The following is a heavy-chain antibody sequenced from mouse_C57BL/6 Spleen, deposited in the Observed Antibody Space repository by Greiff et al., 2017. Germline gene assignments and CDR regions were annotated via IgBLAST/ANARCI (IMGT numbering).Heavy chain of an antibody. CDR2: IYPGNSDT. V-gene: IGHV1-5*01. Sequence: VQLQQSGTVLARPGASVKMSCKTSGYTFTSYWMHWVKQRPGQGLEWIGAIYPGNSDTSYNQKFKGKAKLTAVTSASTAYMELSSLTNEDSAVYYCTSTVVATKWNDFDYWGQGTTLTVSS. D-gene: IGHD1-1*01. CDR3: TSTVVATKWNDFDY. CDR1: GYTFTSYW. J-gene: IGHJ2*01.